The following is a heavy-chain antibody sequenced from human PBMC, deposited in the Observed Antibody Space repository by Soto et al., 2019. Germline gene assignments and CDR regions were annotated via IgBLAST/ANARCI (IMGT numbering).Heavy chain of an antibody. V-gene: IGHV4-34*01. J-gene: IGHJ6*03. Sequence: SETLSLTCAVYGGSFSGYYWSWIRQPPGKGLEWIGEINHSGSTNYNPSLKSRVTISVDTSKNQFSLKLSSVTAADTAVYYCARVAEYYDFWSGYYSPMDVWGKGTTVTVSS. D-gene: IGHD3-3*01. CDR1: GGSFSGYY. CDR3: ARVAEYYDFWSGYYSPMDV. CDR2: INHSGST.